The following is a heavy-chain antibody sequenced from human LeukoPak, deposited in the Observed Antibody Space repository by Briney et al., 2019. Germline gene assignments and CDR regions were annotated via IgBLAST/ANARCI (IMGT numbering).Heavy chain of an antibody. J-gene: IGHJ4*02. CDR1: GFTVSSNY. Sequence: PGGSLRLSCAASGFTVSSNYMSWVRQAPGKGLEWVSAISGSGGSTYYADSVKGRFTISRDNSKNTLYLQMNSLRAEDTAVYYCAKDLGESYDSSGSYYFDYWGQGTLVTVSS. CDR2: ISGSGGST. V-gene: IGHV3-23*01. D-gene: IGHD3-22*01. CDR3: AKDLGESYDSSGSYYFDY.